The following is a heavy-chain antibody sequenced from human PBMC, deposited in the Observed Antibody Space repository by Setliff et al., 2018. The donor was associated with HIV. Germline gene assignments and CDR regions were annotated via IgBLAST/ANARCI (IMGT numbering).Heavy chain of an antibody. CDR3: ARHGLLWFGAGYNWFDP. V-gene: IGHV4-39*01. J-gene: IGHJ5*02. Sequence: SETLSLTCTVSGGSISSSSYYWGWIRQPPGKGLEWIGSIYYSGSTYYDPSLKSRVTISVDTSKNQFSLKPSSVTAADTAVYYCARHGLLWFGAGYNWFDPWGQGTLGTV. D-gene: IGHD3-10*01. CDR1: GGSISSSSYY. CDR2: IYYSGST.